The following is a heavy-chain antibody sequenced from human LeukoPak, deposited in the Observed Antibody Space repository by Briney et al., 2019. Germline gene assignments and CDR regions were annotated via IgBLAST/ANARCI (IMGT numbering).Heavy chain of an antibody. CDR1: GFTFDDYA. D-gene: IGHD6-13*01. V-gene: IGHV3-9*01. CDR2: ISWNSGSI. Sequence: GGSLRLSCAASGFTFDDYAMHWVRQAPGKGLEWVSGISWNSGSIGYADSVKGRFTISRDNAKNSLYLQMNSLRAEDTALYYCARAAAGPGHYYYYGMDVWGQGTTVTVSS. CDR3: ARAAAGPGHYYYYGMDV. J-gene: IGHJ6*02.